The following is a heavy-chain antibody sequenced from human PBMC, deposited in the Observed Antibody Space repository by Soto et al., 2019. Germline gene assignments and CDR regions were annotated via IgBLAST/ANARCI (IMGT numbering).Heavy chain of an antibody. CDR2: IIPIFGTA. Sequence: SGKVSCKASGGTFSSYAISWVRQAPGQGLEWMGGIIPIFGTANYAQKFQGRVTITADESTSTAYMELSSLRSEDTAVYYCARATTVIDYYYYYGMDVWGQGTTVTVSS. D-gene: IGHD4-17*01. V-gene: IGHV1-69*13. CDR1: GGTFSSYA. CDR3: ARATTVIDYYYYYGMDV. J-gene: IGHJ6*02.